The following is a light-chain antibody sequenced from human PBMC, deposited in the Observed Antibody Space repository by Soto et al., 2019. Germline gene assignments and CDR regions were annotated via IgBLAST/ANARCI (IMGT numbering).Light chain of an antibody. Sequence: QSALTQPASVSGSPGQSITISCTGTSSEVGGYNDVSWYQQHPGKAPKLMIYDVSNRPSGVSNRFSGSKSVNTASLTISGLQAEDEADYYCSSYTSSSTLVFGGGTKLTVL. CDR3: SSYTSSSTLV. CDR1: SSEVGGYND. J-gene: IGLJ2*01. CDR2: DVS. V-gene: IGLV2-14*01.